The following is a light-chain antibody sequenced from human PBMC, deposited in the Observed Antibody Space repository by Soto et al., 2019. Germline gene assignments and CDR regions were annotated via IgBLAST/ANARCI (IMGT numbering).Light chain of an antibody. CDR3: QQLNSYPPT. CDR1: QGISSY. CDR2: AAS. J-gene: IGKJ4*01. V-gene: IGKV1-9*01. Sequence: DIQLTQSPSFLSASVGDRVTITCRASQGISSYLAWYQQKPGKAPKLLIYAASTLQSGVPSRFSGSGFGTEFTLTISSLQPEDFATYYCQQLNSYPPTCGGGTKVEIK.